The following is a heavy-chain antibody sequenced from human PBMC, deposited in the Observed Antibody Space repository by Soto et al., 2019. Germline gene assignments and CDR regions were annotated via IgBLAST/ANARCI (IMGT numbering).Heavy chain of an antibody. D-gene: IGHD2-15*01. J-gene: IGHJ3*02. CDR1: GFTFSSYA. Sequence: QVQLVESGGGVVQPGRSLRLSCAASGFTFSSYAMHWVRQAPGKGLEWVAVISYDGSNKYYADSVKGRFTISRDNSKNTLYRQMNSLRAEDTAVYYCARDLSMVATHTSDDAFDIWGQGTMVTVSS. CDR2: ISYDGSNK. V-gene: IGHV3-30-3*01. CDR3: ARDLSMVATHTSDDAFDI.